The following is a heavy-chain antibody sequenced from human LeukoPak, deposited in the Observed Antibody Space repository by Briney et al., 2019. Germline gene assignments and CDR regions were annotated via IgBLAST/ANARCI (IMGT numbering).Heavy chain of an antibody. CDR1: GFTFSRNT. D-gene: IGHD3-22*01. CDR2: ISYHGSNK. CDR3: AKGGAYYYDSSAYYRD. J-gene: IGHJ4*02. V-gene: IGHV3-30-3*01. Sequence: GGSLRLSCAASGFTFSRNTMHWVRQAPGKGLEWVAVISYHGSNKYYADSVKGRFTISRDNSKNTLDLQMNSLRAEDTAVYYCAKGGAYYYDSSAYYRDWGQGTLVTVSS.